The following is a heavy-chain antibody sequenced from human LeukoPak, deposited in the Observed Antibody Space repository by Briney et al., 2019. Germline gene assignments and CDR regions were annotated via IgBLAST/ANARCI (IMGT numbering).Heavy chain of an antibody. Sequence: SETLSLTCTVSGGSISSYYWSWIRQPPGKGLEWIGYIYYSGSTNYNPSLKSRVTISVDTSKNQFSLKLSSVTAADTAVYYCATAIAARPGDIWGQGTMVTVSS. J-gene: IGHJ3*02. CDR2: IYYSGST. CDR3: ATAIAARPGDI. V-gene: IGHV4-59*08. D-gene: IGHD6-6*01. CDR1: GGSISSYY.